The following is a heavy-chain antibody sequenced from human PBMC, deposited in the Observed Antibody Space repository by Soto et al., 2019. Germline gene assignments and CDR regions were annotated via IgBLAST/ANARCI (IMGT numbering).Heavy chain of an antibody. CDR2: INHSGST. V-gene: IGHV4-34*01. D-gene: IGHD3-10*01. J-gene: IGHJ6*02. CDR3: ARVDGSGSYYNLYYYYYYGMDV. Sequence: SETLSLTCAVYGGSFSGYYWIWIRQPPGKGLEWIGEINHSGSTNYNPSLKSRVTISVDTSKNQFSLKLSSVTAADTAVYYCARVDGSGSYYNLYYYYYYGMDVWGQGTTVTVSS. CDR1: GGSFSGYY.